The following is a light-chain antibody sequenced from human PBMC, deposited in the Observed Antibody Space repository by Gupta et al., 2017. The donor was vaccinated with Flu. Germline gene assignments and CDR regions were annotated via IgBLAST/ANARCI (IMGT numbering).Light chain of an antibody. V-gene: IGKV3-20*01. CDR3: QHDGQAIS. CDR1: ESVDSAH. CDR2: GAS. J-gene: IGKJ2*03. Sequence: LGTLSLSPGERATLSCRTSESVDSAHLAWYQQKPGQAPRLLIYGASTRATGIPDRVSGSGSGTDFTLTFSRLEPEDFAVYFCQHDGQAISFGQGTKVEIK.